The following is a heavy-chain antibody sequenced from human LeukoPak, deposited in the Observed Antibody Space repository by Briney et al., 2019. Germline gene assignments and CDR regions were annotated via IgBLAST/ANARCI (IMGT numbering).Heavy chain of an antibody. Sequence: GGSLRLSCAASGFTFNNYGMHWVRQAPGKGLEWVAVISYDGRDKHYPDSVKGRFTISRDISTDTLWLQMDSLRSEDTAVYYCAKGPLRGTAAAIDYWGQGTLVTASS. CDR2: ISYDGRDK. CDR1: GFTFNNYG. V-gene: IGHV3-30*18. CDR3: AKGPLRGTAAAIDY. D-gene: IGHD2-2*01. J-gene: IGHJ4*02.